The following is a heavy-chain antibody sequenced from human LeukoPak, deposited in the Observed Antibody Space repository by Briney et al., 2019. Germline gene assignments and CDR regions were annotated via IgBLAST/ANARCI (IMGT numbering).Heavy chain of an antibody. Sequence: GGSLRLSCVASGFTFPIYAMSWVRQAPGKGLQWISYISGNSGTTYYADSVEGRFTISRDNAKNSLFLQMSSLRAEDTAVYYCARDLDSGNYFFAYWGQGTPVTVSS. J-gene: IGHJ4*02. D-gene: IGHD3-22*01. CDR3: ARDLDSGNYFFAY. V-gene: IGHV3-48*03. CDR1: GFTFPIYA. CDR2: ISGNSGTT.